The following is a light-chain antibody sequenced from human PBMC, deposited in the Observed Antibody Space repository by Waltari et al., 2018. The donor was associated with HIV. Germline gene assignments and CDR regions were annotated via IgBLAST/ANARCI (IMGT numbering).Light chain of an antibody. V-gene: IGLV2-14*03. Sequence: QSALTQPASMSGSPGQSITISCSGPTSSIGPSHSVSWYQQHTDIAPTLIIYDVSYRPSGVDSRFSGSKSGNTASLTISDLRSDDEAVYYCSSYTTTFIFGAGTKVDVL. CDR3: SSYTTTFI. J-gene: IGLJ2*01. CDR1: TSSIGPSHS. CDR2: DVS.